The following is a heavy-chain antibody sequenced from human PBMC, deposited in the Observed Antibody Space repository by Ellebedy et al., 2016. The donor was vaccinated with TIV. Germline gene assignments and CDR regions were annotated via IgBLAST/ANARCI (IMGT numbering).Heavy chain of an antibody. J-gene: IGHJ5*02. CDR3: ARDGGPRMYNWFDP. V-gene: IGHV3-48*01. CDR2: ISSSSSTI. CDR1: GFTFSSYS. D-gene: IGHD3-16*01. Sequence: GESLKISXAASGFTFSSYSMNWVRQAPGKGLEWVSYISSSSSTIYYADSVKGRFTISRDNAKNSLYLQMNSLRAEDTAVYYCARDGGPRMYNWFDPWGQGTLVTVSS.